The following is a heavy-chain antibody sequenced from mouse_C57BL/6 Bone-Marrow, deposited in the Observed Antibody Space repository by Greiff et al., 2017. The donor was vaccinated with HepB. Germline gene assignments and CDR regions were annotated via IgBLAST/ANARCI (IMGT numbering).Heavy chain of an antibody. J-gene: IGHJ4*01. CDR1: GFTFSSYG. V-gene: IGHV5-6*01. CDR3: VLWAMDY. CDR2: ISSGGSYT. D-gene: IGHD1-1*02. Sequence: EVQLVESGGDLVKPGGSLKLSCAASGFTFSSYGMSWVRQTPDKRLEWVATISSGGSYTYYPDSVKGRFTISRDNAKNTLYLQMSSLKSEDTAMYWGVLWAMDYWGQGTSVTVSS.